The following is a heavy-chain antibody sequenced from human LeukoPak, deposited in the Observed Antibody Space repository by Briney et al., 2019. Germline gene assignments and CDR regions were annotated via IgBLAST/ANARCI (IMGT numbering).Heavy chain of an antibody. CDR1: GGSISSSSYY. D-gene: IGHD5-12*01. V-gene: IGHV4-39*01. CDR2: IYYSGST. CDR3: ARLGTMGSNWFDP. J-gene: IGHJ5*02. Sequence: PSETLSLTCTVPGGSISSSSYYWGWIRQPPGKGLEWIVSIYYSGSTYYNPSLKSRVTISVDTSKNQFSLKLSSVTAADTAVYYCARLGTMGSNWFDPWGQGTLVTVSS.